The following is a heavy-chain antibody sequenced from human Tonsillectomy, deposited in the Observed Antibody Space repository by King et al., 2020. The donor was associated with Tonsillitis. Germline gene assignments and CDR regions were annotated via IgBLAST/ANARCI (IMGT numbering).Heavy chain of an antibody. D-gene: IGHD3/OR15-3a*01. CDR3: ARVGFFDTSDYTTFDP. CDR2: IDPRDSYT. J-gene: IGHJ5*02. Sequence: VQLVQSGAEVKQPGESLRISCKGSGYIFTTYWIIWVRQMPGKGLEWMGTIDPRDSYTKYSPSFQGHVTMSTDKSLSTASLQWETLRAPDTAMYYCARVGFFDTSDYTTFDPWGQGTLVTVSS. V-gene: IGHV5-10-1*03. CDR1: GYIFTTYW.